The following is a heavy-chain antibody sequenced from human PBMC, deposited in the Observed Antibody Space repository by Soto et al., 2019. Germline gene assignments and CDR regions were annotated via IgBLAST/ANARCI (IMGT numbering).Heavy chain of an antibody. D-gene: IGHD5-12*01. CDR2: ISARGGSL. CDR1: GFSFSSYA. Sequence: EVQLLESGGGLVQPGGSLRLSCAASGFSFSSYAMVWVRQAPGKGLEWVSVISARGGSLYFADSVKGRFTISRDKSKTVLSLEMNSLRAADTATYFCAKGSIAYSASVDNWGQGTLVVVSS. CDR3: AKGSIAYSASVDN. V-gene: IGHV3-23*01. J-gene: IGHJ4*02.